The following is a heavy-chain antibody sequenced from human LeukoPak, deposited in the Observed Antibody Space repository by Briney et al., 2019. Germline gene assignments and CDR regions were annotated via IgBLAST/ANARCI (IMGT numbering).Heavy chain of an antibody. V-gene: IGHV1-18*01. J-gene: IGHJ4*02. CDR3: ARAYGSSSSADY. D-gene: IGHD6-6*01. Sequence: ASVKVSCKTSGYTSTSFGISWVRQAPGQGLEWMGWISAYNGDTTYAQKLQDRVTMTADTSTSTAYMEMRSLRSDDTAVYYCARAYGSSSSADYWGQGTLVTVSS. CDR1: GYTSTSFG. CDR2: ISAYNGDT.